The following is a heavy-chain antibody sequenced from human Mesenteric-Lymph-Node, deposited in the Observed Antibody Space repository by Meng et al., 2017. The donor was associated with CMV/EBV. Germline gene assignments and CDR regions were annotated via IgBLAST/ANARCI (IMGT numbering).Heavy chain of an antibody. Sequence: PETLSLTCVVYDGSFSGYYWSWIRQPLGKGLEWIGEINDSGRTNYSPSFKSRVTISAEASRNQSSLRLDSVTAADTAVYYCARRWGTTIFYWLDPWGQGTLVTVSS. J-gene: IGHJ5*02. D-gene: IGHD3-3*01. CDR1: DGSFSGYY. CDR3: ARRWGTTIFYWLDP. V-gene: IGHV4-34*01. CDR2: INDSGRT.